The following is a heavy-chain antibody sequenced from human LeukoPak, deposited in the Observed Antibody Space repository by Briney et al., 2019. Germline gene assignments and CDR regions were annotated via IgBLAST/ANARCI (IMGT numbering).Heavy chain of an antibody. CDR2: ISAYNGNT. Sequence: ASVKVSCKASGYTFTSYGISWVRQAPGQGLEWMGWISAYNGNTNYAQKLQGRVTMTTDTSTSTAYMELRSLRSGDTAVYYCARDNSVVGAKYYFDYWGQGTLVTVSS. J-gene: IGHJ4*02. CDR1: GYTFTSYG. V-gene: IGHV1-18*01. D-gene: IGHD1-26*01. CDR3: ARDNSVVGAKYYFDY.